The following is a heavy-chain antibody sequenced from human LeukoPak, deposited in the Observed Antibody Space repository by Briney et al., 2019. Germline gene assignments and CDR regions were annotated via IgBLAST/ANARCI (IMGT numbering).Heavy chain of an antibody. J-gene: IGHJ4*02. Sequence: GASVTVSRKASGGTFRRYAISWVRQAPGQGLEWMGRIILILGIANYAQKFQGRVTITADKSTSTAYMELSSLRSEDTAVYYWARSGMTGTPPGYWGQGTLVTVSS. CDR3: ARSGMTGTPPGY. CDR1: GGTFRRYA. V-gene: IGHV1-69*04. D-gene: IGHD1-7*01. CDR2: IILILGIA.